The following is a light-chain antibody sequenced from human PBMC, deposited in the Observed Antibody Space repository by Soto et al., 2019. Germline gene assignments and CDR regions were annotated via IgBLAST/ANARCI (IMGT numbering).Light chain of an antibody. CDR2: TNN. CDR3: AAWDDSLNGGV. J-gene: IGLJ3*02. Sequence: QAVVTQPPSASGTPGQRVTISCSGSSSNIGSNAVNWYQQLPGTAPKLLIYTNNQRPSGVPDRFSGSKSGTSDSLAISGLQSEDEADYYCAAWDDSLNGGVFGGGTKVTVL. V-gene: IGLV1-44*01. CDR1: SSNIGSNA.